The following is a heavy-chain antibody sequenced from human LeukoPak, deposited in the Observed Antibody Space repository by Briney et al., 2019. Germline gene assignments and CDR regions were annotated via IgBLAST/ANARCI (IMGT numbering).Heavy chain of an antibody. V-gene: IGHV4-4*02. CDR1: GGSISTSNW. CDR2: VYHSGST. Sequence: SETLSLTCTVSGGSISTSNWWGWVRQPPGKGLEWIGEVYHSGSTTYNSSLKSRLTMSIDKSKNHFSLNLSSVTAADTAVYYCARRYYGSGTNYFDYWGKGTLVTVSS. D-gene: IGHD3-10*01. J-gene: IGHJ4*02. CDR3: ARRYYGSGTNYFDY.